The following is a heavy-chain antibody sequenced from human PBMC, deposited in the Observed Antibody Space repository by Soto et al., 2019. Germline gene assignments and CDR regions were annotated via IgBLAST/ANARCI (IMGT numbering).Heavy chain of an antibody. CDR2: IYYSGST. CDR1: GGSIGGGGDY. CDR3: ARRTVNIRTFYSGLKTHCFDY. J-gene: IGHJ4*02. V-gene: IGHV4-39*01. D-gene: IGHD6-19*01. Sequence: SETLSLTCTVSGGSIGGGGDYWSWIRQHPGKGLEWIGCIYYSGSTYYNPSLRSRVAISVDTSKNQFSLKLKSVTAADTAIYYCARRTVNIRTFYSGLKTHCFDYWGQGAPVTVSS.